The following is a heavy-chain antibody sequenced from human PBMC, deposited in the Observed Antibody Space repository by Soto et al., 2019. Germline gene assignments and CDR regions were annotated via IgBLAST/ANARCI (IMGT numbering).Heavy chain of an antibody. CDR1: GFTFSSYW. D-gene: IGHD2-15*01. Sequence: EVQLVESGGGLVQPGGSLRLSCAASGFTFSSYWMHWVRQAPGKGLVWISRINTDGSSTSYVDSVQGRLTISRDNGKNTLFLQMNSLRGGDTAVYYCARRGSGVTRVLHYWGQGTLVTVSS. CDR3: ARRGSGVTRVLHY. V-gene: IGHV3-74*01. J-gene: IGHJ4*02. CDR2: INTDGSST.